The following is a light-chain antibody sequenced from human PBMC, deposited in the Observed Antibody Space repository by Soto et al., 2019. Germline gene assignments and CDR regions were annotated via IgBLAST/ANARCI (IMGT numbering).Light chain of an antibody. CDR3: RSYTTSNNLT. Sequence: QSALTQPASVSGSPEQSITISCPGNSSNVGAYNFVSWYQQHPGKAPKLMIYDVTNRPSGVSSRFSGSKSGITASLAISELQAEDEADYYYRSYTTSNNLTFGGGT. CDR1: SSNVGAYNF. CDR2: DVT. V-gene: IGLV2-14*03. J-gene: IGLJ2*01.